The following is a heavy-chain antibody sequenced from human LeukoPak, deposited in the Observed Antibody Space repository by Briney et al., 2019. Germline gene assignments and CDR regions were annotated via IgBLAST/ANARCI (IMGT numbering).Heavy chain of an antibody. D-gene: IGHD3-16*01. Sequence: GRSLRLSCAASGFTFSSYAMHWVRQAPGKGLEWVAVISYDGSNKYYADSVKGRFTISRDNSKNTLYLQMNSLRAEDTAVYYCARVFMSGEFDYCGQGTLVTVSS. V-gene: IGHV3-30-3*01. J-gene: IGHJ4*02. CDR2: ISYDGSNK. CDR3: ARVFMSGEFDY. CDR1: GFTFSSYA.